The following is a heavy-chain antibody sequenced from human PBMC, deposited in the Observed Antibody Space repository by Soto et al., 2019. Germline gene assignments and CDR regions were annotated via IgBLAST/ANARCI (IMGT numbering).Heavy chain of an antibody. V-gene: IGHV4-34*01. CDR1: GGSFSGYY. D-gene: IGHD2-2*01. Sequence: SETLSLTCAVYGGSFSGYYWSWIRQPPGKGLEWIGEINHSGSTNYNPSLKSRVTISVDTSKNQFSLKLSSVTAADTAVYYCAREPDSRSVVPAAIAFDYWGQGTLVTVSS. J-gene: IGHJ4*02. CDR3: AREPDSRSVVPAAIAFDY. CDR2: INHSGST.